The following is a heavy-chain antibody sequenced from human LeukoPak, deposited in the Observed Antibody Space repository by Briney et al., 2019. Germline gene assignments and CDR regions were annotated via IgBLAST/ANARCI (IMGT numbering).Heavy chain of an antibody. J-gene: IGHJ5*02. V-gene: IGHV4-4*07. CDR1: GGSISSYY. Sequence: PSETLSLTCTVSGGSISSYYWSWIRQPAGKGPEWIGRIYTSGSTNYNPSLKSRVTMSVDTSKNQFSLKLSSVTAADTAVYYCARDRHCSSTSCYTNNWFDPWGQGTLVTVSS. D-gene: IGHD2-2*02. CDR3: ARDRHCSSTSCYTNNWFDP. CDR2: IYTSGST.